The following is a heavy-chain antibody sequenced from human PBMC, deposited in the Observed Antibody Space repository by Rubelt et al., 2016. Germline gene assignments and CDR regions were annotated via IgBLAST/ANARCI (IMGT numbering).Heavy chain of an antibody. Sequence: QVQLQESGPGLVKPSETLSLTCTVSGGSISSYYWGWIRQPPGKGLEWIGSIYYGGSTYYNSSLKSRVTISVDTSKNQFSLKLSSVTAADTAVYYCARVGVPKRVGDFDYWGRGTLVTVSS. J-gene: IGHJ4*02. CDR2: IYYGGST. CDR1: GGSISSYY. CDR3: ARVGVPKRVGDFDY. D-gene: IGHD3-3*01. V-gene: IGHV4-39*07.